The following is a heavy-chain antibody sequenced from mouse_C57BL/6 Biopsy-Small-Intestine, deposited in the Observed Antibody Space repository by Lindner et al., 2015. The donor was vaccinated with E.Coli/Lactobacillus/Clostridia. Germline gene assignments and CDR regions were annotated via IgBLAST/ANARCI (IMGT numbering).Heavy chain of an antibody. D-gene: IGHD2-2*01. Sequence: VQLQESGPGLVPPSQSLSITCTVSGFSLISYGVHWVRQSPGKGLEWLGVIWSGGSTDYNAAFLSRLSISKDNSKSQVFFKMNSLQADDTAIYYCARNRDYGYDVGFAYWGQGTLVTVSA. V-gene: IGHV2-2*01. CDR3: ARNRDYGYDVGFAY. CDR1: GFSLISYG. CDR2: IWSGGST. J-gene: IGHJ3*01.